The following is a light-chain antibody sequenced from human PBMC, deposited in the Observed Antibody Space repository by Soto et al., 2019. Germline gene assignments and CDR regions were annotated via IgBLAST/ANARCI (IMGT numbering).Light chain of an antibody. Sequence: QTVVTQPPSTSGTPGQRVTISCSGSSSNIGRNYVYWYQQLPGTAPKVLIYRNDQRPSGVPDRFSGSKSGTSASLAISGLRSEDEADYYCATWDDSLSGRVFGGGTKLTVL. V-gene: IGLV1-47*01. J-gene: IGLJ2*01. CDR1: SSNIGRNY. CDR3: ATWDDSLSGRV. CDR2: RND.